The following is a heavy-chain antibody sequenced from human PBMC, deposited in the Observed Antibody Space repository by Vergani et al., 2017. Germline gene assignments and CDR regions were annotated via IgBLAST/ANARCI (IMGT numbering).Heavy chain of an antibody. CDR2: INHSGRT. D-gene: IGHD3-10*01. CDR3: AREGYYASGSYSRPYYYYYGMDV. J-gene: IGHJ6*02. CDR1: GGSFSDYY. V-gene: IGHV4-34*01. Sequence: QVQLQQWGAGLLKPSETLSLTCAVYGGSFSDYYWSWIRQPPGKGLEWIGEINHSGRTNYNPSLKSRVTISVDTSKNQFSLKLNSVTAADTAVYYCAREGYYASGSYSRPYYYYYGMDVWGQGTTVTVSS.